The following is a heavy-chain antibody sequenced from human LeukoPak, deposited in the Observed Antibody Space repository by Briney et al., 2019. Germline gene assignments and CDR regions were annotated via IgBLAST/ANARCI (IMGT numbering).Heavy chain of an antibody. J-gene: IGHJ4*02. CDR3: VRDYDSSGFLAH. Sequence: QPGGSLRLSCAASGITVSTNYMTWVRQAPGKGLEWVSILYSGGSTYYADSVKGRFTISRDNSRNTLYLQMNSLRVEDTAVYYCVRDYDSSGFLAHWGQGTLVTVSS. V-gene: IGHV3-66*01. CDR1: GITVSTNY. D-gene: IGHD3-22*01. CDR2: LYSGGST.